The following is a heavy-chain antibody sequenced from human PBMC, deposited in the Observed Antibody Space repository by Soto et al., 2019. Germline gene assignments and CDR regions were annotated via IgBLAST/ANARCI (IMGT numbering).Heavy chain of an antibody. V-gene: IGHV3-23*01. J-gene: IGHJ2*01. D-gene: IGHD4-17*01. CDR2: ISGSGGST. Sequence: EVQLLESGGGLVQPGGSLRLSGPALGFPFSTYALNWVRQAPGKGLGGVSVISGSGGSTYYADSVKGRFTISRDNSKNTLYLQMNSLRAEDTAVYYCARRTVGWYFDLWGRGTLVTVSS. CDR1: GFPFSTYA. CDR3: ARRTVGWYFDL.